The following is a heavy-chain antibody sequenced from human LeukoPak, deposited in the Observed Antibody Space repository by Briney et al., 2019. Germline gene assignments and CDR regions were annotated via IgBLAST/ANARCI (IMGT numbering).Heavy chain of an antibody. D-gene: IGHD6-13*01. V-gene: IGHV3-48*01. CDR1: GFTFNDYN. Sequence: GGSLRLSCAASGFTFNDYNMNWVRQAPGKGLEWISYISRSSTTIYYADSAKGRFTISRDDAKNSLYLQMSSLRAEDTAVYYCARVYTSSWYGDCWGQGTLVTVSS. CDR3: ARVYTSSWYGDC. J-gene: IGHJ4*02. CDR2: ISRSSTTI.